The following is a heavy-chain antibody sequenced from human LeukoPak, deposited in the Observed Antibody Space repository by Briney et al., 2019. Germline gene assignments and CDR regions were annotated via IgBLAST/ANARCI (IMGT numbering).Heavy chain of an antibody. CDR1: GFTFSTYA. CDR2: VTSDGRWT. J-gene: IGHJ4*02. D-gene: IGHD3-9*01. CDR3: AKDVGYDILTGYYSYASDY. Sequence: PGGSLRLSCAASGFTFSTYAMTWVRQAPGKGLEWVAAVTSDGRWTNYADSVKGRFTVSRDNSKNTLYLQMNSLRAEDTAVYYCAKDVGYDILTGYYSYASDYWGQGTLVTVSS. V-gene: IGHV3-23*01.